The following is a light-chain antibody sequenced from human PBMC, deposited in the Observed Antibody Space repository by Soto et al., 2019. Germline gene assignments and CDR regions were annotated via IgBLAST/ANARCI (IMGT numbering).Light chain of an antibody. CDR1: SSDVGGYNY. J-gene: IGLJ3*02. Sequence: QSALTQPASVSGSPGQSITISCTGTSSDVGGYNYVSWYQQYPGKAPKLMIYEVSNRPSGVSNRFSGSKSGNTASLTISGLQAEDEADYYCSSYTISSTLVFGGGTKVTVL. CDR3: SSYTISSTLV. CDR2: EVS. V-gene: IGLV2-14*01.